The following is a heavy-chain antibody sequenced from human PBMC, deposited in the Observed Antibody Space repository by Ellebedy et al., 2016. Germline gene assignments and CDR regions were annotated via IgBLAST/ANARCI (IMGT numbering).Heavy chain of an antibody. CDR2: IKEDGSER. D-gene: IGHD3-10*01. V-gene: IGHV3-7*01. J-gene: IGHJ6*02. CDR1: GFTFSDYF. CDR3: ARDLVTMALRFYYFGMDV. Sequence: GGSLRLXXEASGFTFSDYFMTWVRQAPGKGLEWVANIKEDGSERYYADSVKGRFTISRDNAKNSLYLQMDSLRAEDTAVYYCARDLVTMALRFYYFGMDVWGQGTTVTVSS.